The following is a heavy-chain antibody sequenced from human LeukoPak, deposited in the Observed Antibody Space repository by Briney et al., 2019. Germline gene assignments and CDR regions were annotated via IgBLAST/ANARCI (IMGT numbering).Heavy chain of an antibody. V-gene: IGHV3-23*01. CDR2: ISGSRHTT. Sequence: PGGSLRLSCAASGFSFSSYAMSWVRQAPGKGLEWVSSISGSRHTTSYADSVKGRFTINRDNSNNTLYLQMSSLRAEDTAVYYCAKMANFIPDYGDYLYWGQGTLVTVSS. D-gene: IGHD4-17*01. CDR1: GFSFSSYA. J-gene: IGHJ4*02. CDR3: AKMANFIPDYGDYLY.